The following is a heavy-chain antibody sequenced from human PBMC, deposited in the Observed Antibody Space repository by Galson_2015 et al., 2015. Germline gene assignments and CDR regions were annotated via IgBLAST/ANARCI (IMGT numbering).Heavy chain of an antibody. J-gene: IGHJ4*02. CDR2: IRSKANNYAT. Sequence: SLRLSCAASGFTFSDSAMHWVRQASGKGLEWVGRIRSKANNYATAYAASVKGRFSISRDDSKNTAYLQMNSLKTEDTAVYYCTRREGSFDYGDYRNDYWGQGTLVTVSS. D-gene: IGHD4-17*01. CDR3: TRREGSFDYGDYRNDY. CDR1: GFTFSDSA. V-gene: IGHV3-73*01.